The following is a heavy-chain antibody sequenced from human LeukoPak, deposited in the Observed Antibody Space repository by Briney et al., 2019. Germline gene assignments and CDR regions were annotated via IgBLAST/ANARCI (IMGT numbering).Heavy chain of an antibody. CDR2: ISSSGTTI. V-gene: IGHV3-11*01. J-gene: IGHJ4*02. Sequence: KPGGSLRLSCAASGFTFSDYYMSWIRQAPGKGLEWVSYISSSGTTIYYADSVKGRFTISRDNAKNSLYLQMNSLRAEDTAVYYCARGSPPRRNYDSRGYYSYYFDYWGQGTLVTVSS. CDR1: GFTFSDYY. CDR3: ARGSPPRRNYDSRGYYSYYFDY. D-gene: IGHD3-22*01.